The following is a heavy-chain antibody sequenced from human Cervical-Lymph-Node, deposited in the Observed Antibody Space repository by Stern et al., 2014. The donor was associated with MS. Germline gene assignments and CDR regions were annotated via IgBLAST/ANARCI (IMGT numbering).Heavy chain of an antibody. D-gene: IGHD1-26*01. J-gene: IGHJ6*02. CDR2: IIPLFGTA. Sequence: VQLVESGAEVKKPGSSVKVSCKASGGTFSSYAISWVRQAPGQGLEWMGGIIPLFGTANYAQKFQGRVTMTADASTSTAFRELRSLRSEDTAVYYCAGGELKEGLVRGMDVWGQGTTVTVSS. CDR1: GGTFSSYA. V-gene: IGHV1-69*01. CDR3: AGGELKEGLVRGMDV.